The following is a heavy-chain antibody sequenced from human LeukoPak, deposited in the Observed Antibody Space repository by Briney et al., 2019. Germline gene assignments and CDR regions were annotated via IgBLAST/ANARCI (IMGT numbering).Heavy chain of an antibody. J-gene: IGHJ6*03. D-gene: IGHD1-1*01. V-gene: IGHV4-59*12. CDR3: ARGTWNDKYYYYYMDV. CDR2: IYYSGST. Sequence: PSETLSLTCTVSGGSISSYYWSWIRQPPGKGLEWIGYIYYSGSTNYNPSLKSRVTMSVDTSKNQFSLKLSSVTAADTAVYYCARGTWNDKYYYYYMDVWGKGTTVTVSS. CDR1: GGSISSYY.